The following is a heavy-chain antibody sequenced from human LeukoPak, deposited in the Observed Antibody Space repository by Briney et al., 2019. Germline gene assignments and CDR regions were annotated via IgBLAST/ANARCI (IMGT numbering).Heavy chain of an antibody. J-gene: IGHJ4*02. CDR3: ARGPHTTNYDILIY. D-gene: IGHD3-9*01. CDR1: GYTFTGYY. Sequence: ASVKVSCKASGYTFTGYYMHWVRHAPGQGLEWMGWINPNSGGTNYAQKFQGRVTMTRDTSISTAYMELSRLRSDDTAVYYCARGPHTTNYDILIYWGQGTLVTVSS. V-gene: IGHV1-2*02. CDR2: INPNSGGT.